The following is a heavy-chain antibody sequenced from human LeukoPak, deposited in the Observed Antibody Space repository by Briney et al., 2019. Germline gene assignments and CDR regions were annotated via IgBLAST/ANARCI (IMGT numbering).Heavy chain of an antibody. CDR2: IGPTGSDR. J-gene: IGHJ4*02. Sequence: SGGSLRLSCTASGLTFSTSGFNWVRQAPGMGLEWVASIGPTGSDRYHADSIKGRFTISRDNANNFLYLQMNSLRAEDTAVYYCATETNGRHYDYWGQGTLLTVSS. CDR1: GLTFSTSG. V-gene: IGHV3-21*06. CDR3: ATETNGRHYDY. D-gene: IGHD1-14*01.